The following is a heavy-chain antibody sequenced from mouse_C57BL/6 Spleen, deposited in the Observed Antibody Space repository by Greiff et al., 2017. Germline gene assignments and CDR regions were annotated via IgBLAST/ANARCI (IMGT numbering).Heavy chain of an antibody. CDR3: ARSTVGYFDV. V-gene: IGHV1-69*01. Sequence: QVQLQQPGAELVMPGASVKLSCKASGYTFTSYWMHWVKQRPGQGLEWIGEIDPSDSYTNYNQKFKGKSTLTVDKSSSTAYMQLSSLTSEDSAVYYCARSTVGYFDVWGTGTTVTVSS. CDR2: IDPSDSYT. D-gene: IGHD1-1*01. CDR1: GYTFTSYW. J-gene: IGHJ1*03.